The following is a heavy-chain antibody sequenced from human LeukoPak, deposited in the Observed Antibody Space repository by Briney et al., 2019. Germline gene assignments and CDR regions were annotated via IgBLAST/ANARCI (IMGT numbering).Heavy chain of an antibody. CDR3: ARARGSYPDY. CDR1: GFTFSSYG. V-gene: IGHV3-23*01. D-gene: IGHD1-26*01. J-gene: IGHJ4*02. CDR2: ISGSGGST. Sequence: GGSLRLSCAASGFTFSSYGMSWVRQAPGKGLEWVSVISGSGGSTYYADSVKGRFSISRDNSKNTLYLQMNSLRAEDTAVYYCARARGSYPDYWGQGTLVTVSS.